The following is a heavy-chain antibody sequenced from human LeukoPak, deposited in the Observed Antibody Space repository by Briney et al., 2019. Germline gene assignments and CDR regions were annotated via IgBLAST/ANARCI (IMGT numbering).Heavy chain of an antibody. D-gene: IGHD5-12*01. J-gene: IGHJ4*02. Sequence: GESLQIASQGSRYGFTSYWIACVRPMPGKGLEWMGIIYPSDSDTRYSPSFQGQVTISADKSISTAYLQWSSLKASGTAMYYCARPCKSGYDFWGQGALVTVSS. V-gene: IGHV5-51*01. CDR3: ARPCKSGYDF. CDR1: RYGFTSYW. CDR2: IYPSDSDT.